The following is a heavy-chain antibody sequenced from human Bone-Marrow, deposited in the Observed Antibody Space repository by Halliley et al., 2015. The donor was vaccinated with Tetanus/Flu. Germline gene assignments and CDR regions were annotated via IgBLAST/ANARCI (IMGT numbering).Heavy chain of an antibody. CDR3: AGGGFWSVGRDF. CDR1: GFSVSRNS. J-gene: IGHJ4*02. V-gene: IGHV3-66*03. Sequence: SLRLSCAVSGFSVSRNSMSWVRQAPGKGLEWVSLTYTSGSTYYADSVKGRFTISRDSSKNTLYLQMNSLRAEDTAVYYCAGGGFWSVGRDFWGQGTLVTVSS. D-gene: IGHD3-3*01. CDR2: TYTSGST.